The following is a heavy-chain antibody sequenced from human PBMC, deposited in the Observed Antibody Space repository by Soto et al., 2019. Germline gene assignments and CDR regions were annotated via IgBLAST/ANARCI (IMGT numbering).Heavy chain of an antibody. J-gene: IGHJ6*02. CDR1: GFTFSSYG. D-gene: IGHD2-2*02. CDR3: ARYGGCSSTSCYMEGYYYGMDV. Sequence: GGSLRLSCAASGFTFSSYGMHWVGQAPGKGLEWVAVIWYDGSNKYYADSVKGRFTISRDNSKNTLYLQMNSLRAEDTAVYYCARYGGCSSTSCYMEGYYYGMDVWGQGXTVTVS. CDR2: IWYDGSNK. V-gene: IGHV3-33*01.